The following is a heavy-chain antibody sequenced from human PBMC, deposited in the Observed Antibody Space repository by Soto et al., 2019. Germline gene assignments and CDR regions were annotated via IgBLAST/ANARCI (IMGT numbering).Heavy chain of an antibody. V-gene: IGHV3-21*01. CDR3: ARQAAAGFGLDY. CDR1: GFTFGSYS. D-gene: IGHD6-13*01. Sequence: EVQLVESGGGLVKPGGSLRLSCAASGFTFGSYSMNWVRQAPGKGLEWVSSISSSSSYIYYADSVKGRFTISRDNAKNSLYLQMNSLRAEDTAVYYCARQAAAGFGLDYWGQGTLVTVSS. CDR2: ISSSSSYI. J-gene: IGHJ4*02.